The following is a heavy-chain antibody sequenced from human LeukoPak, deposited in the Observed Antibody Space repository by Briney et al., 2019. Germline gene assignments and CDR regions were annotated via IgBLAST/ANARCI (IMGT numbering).Heavy chain of an antibody. CDR2: IIPIFGTA. Sequence: SVKVSCKASGGTFSSYAISWVRQAPGQGLEWMGGIIPIFGTANYAQKFQGRVTITADESTSTAYMELGSLRSEDTAVYYCARDMAGTTGTGNDAFDIWGQGTMVTVSS. CDR1: GGTFSSYA. J-gene: IGHJ3*02. D-gene: IGHD1-1*01. CDR3: ARDMAGTTGTGNDAFDI. V-gene: IGHV1-69*01.